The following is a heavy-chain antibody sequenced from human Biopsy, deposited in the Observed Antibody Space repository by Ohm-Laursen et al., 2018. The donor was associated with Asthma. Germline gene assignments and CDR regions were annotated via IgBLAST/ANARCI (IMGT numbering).Heavy chain of an antibody. CDR2: ISSSSSTI. Sequence: SLRLSCAASGFTFSSYSMNWVRQAPGKGLEWVSYISSSSSTIYYADSVKGRFTISRDNAKNSLYLQMNSLRDEDTAVYYCARFKRGYSYGYAGGFDYWGQGTVVTVSA. D-gene: IGHD5-18*01. CDR1: GFTFSSYS. J-gene: IGHJ4*02. CDR3: ARFKRGYSYGYAGGFDY. V-gene: IGHV3-48*02.